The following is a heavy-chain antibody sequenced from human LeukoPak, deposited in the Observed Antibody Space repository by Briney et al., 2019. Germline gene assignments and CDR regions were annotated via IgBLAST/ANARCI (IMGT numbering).Heavy chain of an antibody. D-gene: IGHD6-13*01. CDR1: GGSISSYY. V-gene: IGHV4-59*01. J-gene: IGHJ2*01. CDR2: IYHSGST. Sequence: SETLSLTCTVSGGSISSYYWTWIRQPPGKGLEWIGYIYHSGSTKYNSSLKSRVTMSVDTSKNQFSLKLSSVTAADTAVYYCARDFSSSWYYQRSGYFDLWGRGTLVTVSS. CDR3: ARDFSSSWYYQRSGYFDL.